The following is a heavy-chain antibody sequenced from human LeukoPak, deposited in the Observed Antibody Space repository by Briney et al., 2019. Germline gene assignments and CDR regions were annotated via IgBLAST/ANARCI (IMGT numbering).Heavy chain of an antibody. CDR1: GFTVSSNY. CDR3: ARVRGPVYSSSWNEGHWFDP. CDR2: IYSGGST. J-gene: IGHJ5*02. V-gene: IGHV3-66*01. Sequence: GGSLRLSCAASGFTVSSNYMSWVRQAPGKGLEWVSVIYSGGSTYNADSVKGRFTISRDNSKNTLYLQMNSLRAEDTAVYYCARVRGPVYSSSWNEGHWFDPWGQGTLVTVSS. D-gene: IGHD6-13*01.